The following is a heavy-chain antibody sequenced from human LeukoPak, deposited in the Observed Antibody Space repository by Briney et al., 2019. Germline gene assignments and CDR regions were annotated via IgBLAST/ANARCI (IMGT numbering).Heavy chain of an antibody. D-gene: IGHD3-9*01. CDR1: GGTFSSYA. Sequence: ASVKVSCKASGGTFSSYAISRVRQAPGQGLEWMGGIIPIFGTANYAQKFQGRVTITADESTSTAYMELSSLRSEDTAVYYCARDYYDILTGYHKFDYWGQGTLVTVSS. CDR3: ARDYYDILTGYHKFDY. V-gene: IGHV1-69*13. J-gene: IGHJ4*02. CDR2: IIPIFGTA.